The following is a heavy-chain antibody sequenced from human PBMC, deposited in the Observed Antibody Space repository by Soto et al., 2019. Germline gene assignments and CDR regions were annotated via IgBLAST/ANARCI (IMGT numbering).Heavy chain of an antibody. D-gene: IGHD2-15*01. J-gene: IGHJ4*02. CDR3: ARTKGNCSGGSCYSAFDY. CDR2: INHSGST. V-gene: IGHV4-34*01. Sequence: QVQLQQWGAGLLKPSETLSLTCAVYGGSFSGYYWSWIRQPPGKGLEWIGEINHSGSTNYNPSLKSRVTISVDPSKNQFSLKLSSVTAADTAVYYCARTKGNCSGGSCYSAFDYWGQGTLVTVSS. CDR1: GGSFSGYY.